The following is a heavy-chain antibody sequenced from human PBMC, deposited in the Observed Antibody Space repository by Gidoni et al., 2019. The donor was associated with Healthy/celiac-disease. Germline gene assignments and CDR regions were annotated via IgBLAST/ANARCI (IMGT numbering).Heavy chain of an antibody. J-gene: IGHJ4*02. V-gene: IGHV3-9*01. Sequence: VQLVLSGGCLVQPGRSLRLSCPASGCTFDDYAMHWVRQAPGKGMEWCSGISWNSGSIGYADSVKGRFTISRDNAKNSLYLQINSLRAEDTALYYCAKDIVVAAAGPFDYWGQGTLVTVSS. D-gene: IGHD6-13*01. CDR1: GCTFDDYA. CDR2: ISWNSGSI. CDR3: AKDIVVAAAGPFDY.